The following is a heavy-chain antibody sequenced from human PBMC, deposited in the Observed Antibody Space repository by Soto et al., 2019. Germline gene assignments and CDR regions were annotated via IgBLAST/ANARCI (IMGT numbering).Heavy chain of an antibody. J-gene: IGHJ3*02. CDR1: GGSISSGGYY. Sequence: ASETLSLTCTVSGGSISSGGYYWSWIRQHPGKGLEWIGYIYYSGSTYYNPSLKSRVTISVDTSKNQFSLKLSSVTAADTAVYYCERDLPPDAFDIWGQGTMVTV. CDR2: IYYSGST. D-gene: IGHD2-2*01. CDR3: ERDLPPDAFDI. V-gene: IGHV4-31*03.